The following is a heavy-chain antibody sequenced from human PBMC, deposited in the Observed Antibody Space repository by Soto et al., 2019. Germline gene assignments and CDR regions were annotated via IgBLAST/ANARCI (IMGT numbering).Heavy chain of an antibody. V-gene: IGHV1-18*01. D-gene: IGHD2-2*01. J-gene: IGHJ4*02. CDR2: ISAYNGNT. Sequence: ASVKVSCKASGYTFTSYGISWVRQAPGQGLEWMGWISAYNGNTNYAQKLQGRVTMTTDTSTSTAYMELRSLRSDDTAVYYCARDLPDIVVVPAAMRPQFDYWGQGTLVTVSS. CDR3: ARDLPDIVVVPAAMRPQFDY. CDR1: GYTFTSYG.